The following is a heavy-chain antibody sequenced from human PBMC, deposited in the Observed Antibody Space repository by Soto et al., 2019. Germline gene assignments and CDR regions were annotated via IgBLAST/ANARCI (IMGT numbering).Heavy chain of an antibody. V-gene: IGHV1-69*01. J-gene: IGHJ4*02. CDR1: GGTFSSYA. CDR3: ARDYYGSGSSSDIFDY. CDR2: IIPIFGTA. Sequence: QVQLVQSGAEVKKPGSSVKVSCKASGGTFSSYAISWVRQAPGQGLEWMGGIIPIFGTANYAQKFQGRVTITPDESSSTAYMELSSLRSEDTAVYSCARDYYGSGSSSDIFDYWGQGTLVTVSS. D-gene: IGHD3-10*01.